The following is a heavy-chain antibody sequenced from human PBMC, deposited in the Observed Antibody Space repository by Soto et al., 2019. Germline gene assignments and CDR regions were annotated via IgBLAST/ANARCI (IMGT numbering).Heavy chain of an antibody. CDR3: ASYSSGWSSGYFQH. CDR2: INHSGST. D-gene: IGHD6-19*01. V-gene: IGHV4-34*01. J-gene: IGHJ1*01. CDR1: GGSFSGYY. Sequence: SETLSLTCAVYGGSFSGYYWSWIRQPPGKGLEWIGEINHSGSTNYNPSLKSRVTISVDTSKNQFSLKLSSVTAADTAVYYCASYSSGWSSGYFQHWGQGTLVIVSS.